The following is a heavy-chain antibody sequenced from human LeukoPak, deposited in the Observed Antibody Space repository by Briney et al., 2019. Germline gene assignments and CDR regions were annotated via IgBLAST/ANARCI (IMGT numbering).Heavy chain of an antibody. Sequence: GGSLRLSCAGSGFTFSRFSMNWVGLAPGKGLECISCISSSSAYIEYKDSAKGRFTISRDNAKTSLFLQMDSLGADDTAVYYCARGEPIAAAGDFDFWGQGTLVTVSS. CDR3: ARGEPIAAAGDFDF. V-gene: IGHV3-21*01. J-gene: IGHJ4*02. CDR2: ISSSSAYI. CDR1: GFTFSRFS. D-gene: IGHD6-13*01.